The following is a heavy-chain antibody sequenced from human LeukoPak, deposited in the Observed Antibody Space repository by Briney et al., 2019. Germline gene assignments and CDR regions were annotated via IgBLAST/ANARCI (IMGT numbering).Heavy chain of an antibody. CDR2: IKQDGSEK. CDR3: ARVGGVLNTGDVFDY. V-gene: IGHV3-7*02. D-gene: IGHD4-17*01. Sequence: PGGSLRLSCAASGFTFSDYWMTWVRQAPGKGLEWVANIKQDGSEKYYVDSVKGRFTISRDNAKNTLYLQMNSLRAEDTAVYYCARVGGVLNTGDVFDYWGQGTLVTVSS. J-gene: IGHJ4*02. CDR1: GFTFSDYW.